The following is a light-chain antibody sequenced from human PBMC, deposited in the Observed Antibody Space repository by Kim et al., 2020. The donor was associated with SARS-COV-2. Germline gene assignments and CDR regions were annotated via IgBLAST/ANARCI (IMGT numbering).Light chain of an antibody. J-gene: IGKJ4*01. CDR1: QGISNY. CDR2: DAS. V-gene: IGKV1-27*01. CDR3: QKYNSAPLT. Sequence: ASVGDRVTITCRASQGISNYLAWYRQKPGTVPKLLIYDASTLQSGVPSRFSGSGSGTDFTLTISSLQPEDVATYYCQKYNSAPLTFGGGTKVDIK.